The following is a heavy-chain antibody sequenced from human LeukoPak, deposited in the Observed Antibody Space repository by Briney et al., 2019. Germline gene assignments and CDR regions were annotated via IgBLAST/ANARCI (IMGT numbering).Heavy chain of an antibody. V-gene: IGHV3-15*01. CDR2: IKSKTDGGTT. CDR1: GFTFSNAW. Sequence: GGSLRLSCAASGFTFSNAWMSWVRQAPGKGLEWVVRIKSKTDGGTTDYAAPVKGRFTISRADSKNTLYLQMNSLKTEETAVYYCTTDAPYCGGDCYSGYWGQGTLVTVSS. J-gene: IGHJ4*02. CDR3: TTDAPYCGGDCYSGY. D-gene: IGHD2-21*02.